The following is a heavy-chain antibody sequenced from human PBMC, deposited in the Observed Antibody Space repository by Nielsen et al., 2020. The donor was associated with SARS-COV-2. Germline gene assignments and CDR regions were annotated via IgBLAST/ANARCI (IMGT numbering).Heavy chain of an antibody. Sequence: SETLSLTCTVSGGSISSGSYYWSWIRQPAGKGLEWIGRIYTSGSTNYNPSLKSQVTISVDTSKNQFSLKLSSVTAADTAVYYCARVKRSYDYWGQGTLVTVSS. V-gene: IGHV4-61*02. CDR2: IYTSGST. D-gene: IGHD3-10*01. CDR3: ARVKRSYDY. J-gene: IGHJ4*02. CDR1: GGSISSGSYY.